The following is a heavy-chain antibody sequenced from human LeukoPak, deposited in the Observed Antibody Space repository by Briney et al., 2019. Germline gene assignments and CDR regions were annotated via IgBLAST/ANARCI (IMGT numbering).Heavy chain of an antibody. D-gene: IGHD6-19*01. CDR2: IYYSGST. J-gene: IGHJ4*02. Sequence: PSETLSLTCTVSGGSISSYYWSWIRQPPGKGLEWIGYIYYSGSTNYNPSLKSRVTISVDTSKNQFSLKLSSVTAADTAVYYCARGGGSGWYFGAFGIDYWGQGTLVTVSS. CDR3: ARGGGSGWYFGAFGIDY. CDR1: GGSISSYY. V-gene: IGHV4-59*12.